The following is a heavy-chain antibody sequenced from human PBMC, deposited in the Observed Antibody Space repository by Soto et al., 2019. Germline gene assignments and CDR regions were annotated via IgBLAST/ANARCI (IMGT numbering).Heavy chain of an antibody. Sequence: QVQLQESGPGLVKPSETLSLTCTLSGGSISSYYWSWIRQPAGKGLEWIGRIYTSGSTNYNPSLKSRVTMSVDTSKNQFSLKLSSVTAADTAVYYCATDKAEWLSLYGMDVWGQGTTVTVSS. D-gene: IGHD3-3*01. J-gene: IGHJ6*02. CDR2: IYTSGST. CDR1: GGSISSYY. CDR3: ATDKAEWLSLYGMDV. V-gene: IGHV4-4*07.